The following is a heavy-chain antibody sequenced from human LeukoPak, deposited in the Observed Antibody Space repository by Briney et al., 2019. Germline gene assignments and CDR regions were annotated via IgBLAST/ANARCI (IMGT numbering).Heavy chain of an antibody. J-gene: IGHJ6*02. D-gene: IGHD3-3*01. Sequence: GGSLRLSCAASGFTFSSYGMPWVRQAPGKGLEWVAVISYDGSNKYYADSVKGRFTISRDNSKNTLYLQMNSLRAEDTAVYYCASKVTDYDFWSGFSPGGTLYYYYGMDVWGQGTTVTVSS. V-gene: IGHV3-30*19. CDR2: ISYDGSNK. CDR3: ASKVTDYDFWSGFSPGGTLYYYYGMDV. CDR1: GFTFSSYG.